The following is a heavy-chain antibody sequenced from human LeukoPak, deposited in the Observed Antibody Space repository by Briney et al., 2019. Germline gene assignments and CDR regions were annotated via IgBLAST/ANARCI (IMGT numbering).Heavy chain of an antibody. D-gene: IGHD3-9*01. CDR2: INPNSGGT. CDR3: ARDPRALVLRYFDWLPHYYYYYGMDV. Sequence: ASVKVSCKASGYTFTGYYMHWVRQAPGQGLEWMGWINPNSGGTNYAQKFQGRVTMTRDTSISTAYMELSRLRSDDTAVYYCARDPRALVLRYFDWLPHYYYYYGMDVWGQGTTVTVSS. CDR1: GYTFTGYY. J-gene: IGHJ6*02. V-gene: IGHV1-2*02.